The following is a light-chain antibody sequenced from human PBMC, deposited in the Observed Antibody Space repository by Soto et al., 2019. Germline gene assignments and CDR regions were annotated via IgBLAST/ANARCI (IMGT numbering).Light chain of an antibody. J-gene: IGKJ1*01. CDR2: AAS. CDR1: QSISSY. Sequence: DIQMTQSPSSLSASVGDRVTITFRASQSISSYLNWYQQKPGKAPKLLIYAASSLQSGVPSRFSGSGSGTDFPLTISSLQTEDFATYYCQQSYSTTWTFGQGTKVEIK. CDR3: QQSYSTTWT. V-gene: IGKV1-39*01.